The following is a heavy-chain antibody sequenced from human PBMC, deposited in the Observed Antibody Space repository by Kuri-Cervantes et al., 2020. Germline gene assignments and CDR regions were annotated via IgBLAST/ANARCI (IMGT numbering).Heavy chain of an antibody. J-gene: IGHJ4*02. D-gene: IGHD5-18*01. CDR2: IYSGGST. V-gene: IGHV3-NL1*01. CDR3: ARDLHTAMVPGDY. CDR1: GFTFSSYA. Sequence: LSLTCAASGFTFSSYAMHWVRQAPGKGLEWVSVIYSGGSTYYADSVKGRFTISRDNSKNTLYLQMNSLRAEDTAVYYCARDLHTAMVPGDYWGQGTLVTVSS.